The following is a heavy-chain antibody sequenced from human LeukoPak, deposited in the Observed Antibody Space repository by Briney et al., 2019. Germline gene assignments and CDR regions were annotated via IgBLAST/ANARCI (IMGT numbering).Heavy chain of an antibody. CDR3: ARNLAYCGGDCYRPYDGMDV. J-gene: IGHJ6*02. Sequence: PSETLSLTCAVYGGSFSGYYWGWIRQPPGKGLEWIGSVHHSGTTYYNPSLRSRVTISVDKSKNQISLEVTSVTAADTAVYYCARNLAYCGGDCYRPYDGMDVWGQGTTVTVSS. CDR1: GGSFSGYY. D-gene: IGHD2-21*02. CDR2: VHHSGTT. V-gene: IGHV4-34*01.